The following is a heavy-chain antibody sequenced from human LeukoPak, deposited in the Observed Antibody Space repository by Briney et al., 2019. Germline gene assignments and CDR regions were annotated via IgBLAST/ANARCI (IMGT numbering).Heavy chain of an antibody. Sequence: GGSLRLSCAASGFTFSSYSMNWVRQAPGKGLEWVSSISSSSSYIYYADSVKGRFTISRDNAKNSLYLQMNSLRAEDTAVYYCARVARIDSGWDHYYYYGMDVWGKGTTVTVSS. CDR2: ISSSSSYI. J-gene: IGHJ6*04. CDR1: GFTFSSYS. V-gene: IGHV3-21*01. D-gene: IGHD6-19*01. CDR3: ARVARIDSGWDHYYYYGMDV.